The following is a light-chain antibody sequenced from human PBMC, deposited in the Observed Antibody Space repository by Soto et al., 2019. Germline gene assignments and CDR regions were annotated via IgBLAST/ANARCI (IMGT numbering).Light chain of an antibody. CDR2: GAS. CDR3: QHYGDFPFT. V-gene: IGKV1-33*01. Sequence: DIQMTQSLSSLSASVGDRVTITCQASQDITNYLSWYQQKPGKAPKLLIYGASNLQTGVPSRFSGGGSGTDFTLTIRGLQPEDIATYYCQHYGDFPFTFGPGTKVEI. J-gene: IGKJ3*01. CDR1: QDITNY.